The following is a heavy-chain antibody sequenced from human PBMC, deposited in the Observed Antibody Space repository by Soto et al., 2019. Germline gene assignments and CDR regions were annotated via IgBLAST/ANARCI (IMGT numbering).Heavy chain of an antibody. CDR3: ARIGSGSYYRDFDY. Sequence: SETLSLTCAVYGGSFSGYYWSWIRQPPGKGLEWIGEINHSGSTNYNPSLKSRVTISVDTSKNQFSLKLSSVTAADTAVYYCARIGSGSYYRDFDYWGQGTLVTVSS. J-gene: IGHJ4*02. CDR2: INHSGST. CDR1: GGSFSGYY. D-gene: IGHD1-26*01. V-gene: IGHV4-34*01.